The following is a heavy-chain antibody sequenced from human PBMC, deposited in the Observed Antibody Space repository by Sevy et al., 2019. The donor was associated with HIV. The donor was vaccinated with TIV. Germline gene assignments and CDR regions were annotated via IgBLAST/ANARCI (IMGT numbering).Heavy chain of an antibody. CDR2: ISWNSGSI. D-gene: IGHD3-10*01. CDR3: AKGRSYGSGAPYYFHY. V-gene: IGHV3-9*01. CDR1: GFTFDDYA. J-gene: IGHJ4*02. Sequence: GGSLRLSCAASGFTFDDYAMHWVRQAPGKGLEWVSGISWNSGSIGYADSVKGRFTISRDNAKNSLYLQMNSLRAEDTALYYCAKGRSYGSGAPYYFHYWGQGTLVTVSS.